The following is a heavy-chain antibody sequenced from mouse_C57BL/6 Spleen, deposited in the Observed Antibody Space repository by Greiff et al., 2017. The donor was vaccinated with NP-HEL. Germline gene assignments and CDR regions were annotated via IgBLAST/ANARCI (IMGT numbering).Heavy chain of an antibody. CDR2: IHPNSGST. CDR1: GYTFTSYW. Sequence: VQLQQPGAELVKPGASVKLSCKASGYTFTSYWLHWVKQRPGQGLEWIGMIHPNSGSTNYNEKFKSKATLTVDKSSSTAYMQLSSLTSDDSAVDYCARGGLHYYGSSYDVWGTGTTVTVSS. J-gene: IGHJ1*03. V-gene: IGHV1-64*01. CDR3: ARGGLHYYGSSYDV. D-gene: IGHD1-1*01.